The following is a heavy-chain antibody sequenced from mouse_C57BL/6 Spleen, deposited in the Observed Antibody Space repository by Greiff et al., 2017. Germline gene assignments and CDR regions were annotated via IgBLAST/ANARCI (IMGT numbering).Heavy chain of an antibody. V-gene: IGHV1-55*01. Sequence: VQLQQSGAELVKPGASVKMSCKASGYTFTSYWITWVKQRPGQGLEWIGDIYPGSGSTNYNEKFKSKATLTVDTSSSTAYMQLSSLTSEDSAVYYCAAYYSNYGYFDYWGQGTTLTVSS. CDR2: IYPGSGST. J-gene: IGHJ2*01. CDR3: AAYYSNYGYFDY. D-gene: IGHD2-5*01. CDR1: GYTFTSYW.